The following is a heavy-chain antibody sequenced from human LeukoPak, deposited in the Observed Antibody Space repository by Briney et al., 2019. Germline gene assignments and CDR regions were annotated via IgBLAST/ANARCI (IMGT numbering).Heavy chain of an antibody. CDR3: AKGITAAGSDYYAMDV. J-gene: IGHJ6*02. V-gene: IGHV3-23*01. D-gene: IGHD6-13*01. CDR2: TSDSSGST. Sequence: PGGSLRLSCATSGFTFSNYAMTWVRQAPGKGLEWVSATSDSSGSTYYADSVKGRFTISRDNSKNTLFLQMNSLRADDTAVYFCAKGITAAGSDYYAMDVWGHGTTVTVSS. CDR1: GFTFSNYA.